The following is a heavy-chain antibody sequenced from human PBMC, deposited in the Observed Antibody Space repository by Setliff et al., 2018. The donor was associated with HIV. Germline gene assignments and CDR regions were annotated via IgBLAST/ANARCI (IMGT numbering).Heavy chain of an antibody. D-gene: IGHD5-18*01. V-gene: IGHV1-46*01. J-gene: IGHJ4*02. Sequence: ASVKVSCKTSGYAFTSYYMHWVRQAPGQGLEWMGVINPSGGSTNYAQKFQGRVTMTGDTSTSTVYMDLSSLRSEDTAVYFCARDGGYSSPYYFHYWGQGTLVTVSS. CDR3: ARDGGYSSPYYFHY. CDR2: INPSGGST. CDR1: GYAFTSYY.